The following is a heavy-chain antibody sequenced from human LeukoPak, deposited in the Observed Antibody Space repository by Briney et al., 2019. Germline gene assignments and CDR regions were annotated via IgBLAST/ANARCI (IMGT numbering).Heavy chain of an antibody. V-gene: IGHV3-30*04. Sequence: GGSLRLSCTTSGFIFSRHSMHWVRQAPGKGLEWVAVIGDEGMHKYYADSVKGRFTISRDDYKKILYLQMDGLRAEDTGVYYCARDMIMGGPPDYLDYWGQGTLVTVSS. D-gene: IGHD3-22*01. CDR2: IGDEGMHK. CDR1: GFIFSRHS. CDR3: ARDMIMGGPPDYLDY. J-gene: IGHJ4*02.